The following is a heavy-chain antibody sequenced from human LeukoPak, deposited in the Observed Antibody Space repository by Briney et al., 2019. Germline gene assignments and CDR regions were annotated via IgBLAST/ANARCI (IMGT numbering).Heavy chain of an antibody. CDR3: ARTGYHYASGLDP. Sequence: ASVKVSCKASGYTFTDYYMHWVRQAPGQGLEWMGWINPNSGGTNYAQKFQGRVTMTRDTSISTAYMELSRLRSDDTAVYYCARTGYHYASGLDPWGQGTLVTVSS. J-gene: IGHJ5*02. CDR1: GYTFTDYY. D-gene: IGHD3-10*01. CDR2: INPNSGGT. V-gene: IGHV1-2*02.